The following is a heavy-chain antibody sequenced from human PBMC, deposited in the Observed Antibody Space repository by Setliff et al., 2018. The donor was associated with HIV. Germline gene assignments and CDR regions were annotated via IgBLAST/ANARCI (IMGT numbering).Heavy chain of an antibody. J-gene: IGHJ2*01. CDR1: GGSISSHY. V-gene: IGHV4-39*01. CDR3: ARLYLNTGGYWASTYRYLDL. CDR2: ISSGGNT. Sequence: SETLSLTCTVSGGSISSHYWGWIRQPPGKGLEWIGSISSGGNTYYNTSLKSRVTMSIDTSNNQFSLKLSSVTAADTSVYHCARLYLNTGGYWASTYRYLDLWGRGTLVTVSS. D-gene: IGHD2-8*02.